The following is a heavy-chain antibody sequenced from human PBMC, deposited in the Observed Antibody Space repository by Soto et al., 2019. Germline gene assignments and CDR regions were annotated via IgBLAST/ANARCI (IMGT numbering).Heavy chain of an antibody. Sequence: QVQLQQWGAGLLKPSETLSLTCAVYGGSFGGYYWSWIRQPPGKGLEWIGEINHSGSTNYNPSLKSRVTISVDTSKNQFSLKLSSVTAADTAVYYCARGLYGDYELETDSPTWCDPWGQGTLVTVSS. CDR3: ARGLYGDYELETDSPTWCDP. D-gene: IGHD4-17*01. CDR1: GGSFGGYY. J-gene: IGHJ5*02. CDR2: INHSGST. V-gene: IGHV4-34*01.